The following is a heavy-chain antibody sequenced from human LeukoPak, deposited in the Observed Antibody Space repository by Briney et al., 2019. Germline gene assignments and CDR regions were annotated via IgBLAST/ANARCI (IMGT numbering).Heavy chain of an antibody. Sequence: SETLSLTCAVYGGSFSSYYWSWIRQPPGKGLEWIGEINHSGSTNYNPSLKSRVTISVGTSKNQFSPKRTSVTAADTAVYYCGRVSGNYGSGSYIDYWGQGTLVTVSS. CDR3: GRVSGNYGSGSYIDY. J-gene: IGHJ4*02. D-gene: IGHD3-10*01. CDR1: GGSFSSYY. V-gene: IGHV4-34*01. CDR2: INHSGST.